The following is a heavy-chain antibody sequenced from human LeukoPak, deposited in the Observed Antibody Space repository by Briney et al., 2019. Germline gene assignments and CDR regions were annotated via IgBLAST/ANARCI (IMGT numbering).Heavy chain of an antibody. Sequence: PETLSPTRTVPGGSLSSYYWSWSRQPPGKGLGWIGYIYYSGSTNYNPSLKSRVTISVDTSKNQFSLKMSSVTAADTAVYYCARRQVGGYLFDYWGQGTLVTVSS. D-gene: IGHD3-10*01. J-gene: IGHJ4*02. V-gene: IGHV4-59*01. CDR3: ARRQVGGYLFDY. CDR1: GGSLSSYY. CDR2: IYYSGST.